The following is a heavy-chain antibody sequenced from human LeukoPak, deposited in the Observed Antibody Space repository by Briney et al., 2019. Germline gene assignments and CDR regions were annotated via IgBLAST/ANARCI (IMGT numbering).Heavy chain of an antibody. CDR2: ISGSGGST. D-gene: IGHD6-19*01. CDR1: GFTFSSYA. Sequence: GGSLRLSCAASGFTFSSYAMSWVRQAPGKGLEWVSAISGSGGSTYYADSVKGRFTISRDNSKNTLYLQMNSLRAEDTAVYYCAKLQGPLIAVAGPFDYWGQGTLVTVSS. V-gene: IGHV3-23*01. J-gene: IGHJ4*02. CDR3: AKLQGPLIAVAGPFDY.